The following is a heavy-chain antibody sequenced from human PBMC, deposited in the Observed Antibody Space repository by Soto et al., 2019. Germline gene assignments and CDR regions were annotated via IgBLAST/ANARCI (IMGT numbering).Heavy chain of an antibody. CDR3: ARVDCSGSCCYQSLFDY. J-gene: IGHJ4*02. Sequence: ASVKVSCKASGGTFSSYAISWVRQAPGQGLEWMGGIIPIFGTANYAQKFQRRVTITADESTSTAYMQLSSRRSEDTAVYYCARVDCSGSCCYQSLFDYWGQRTLVIVSS. CDR2: IIPIFGTA. CDR1: GGTFSSYA. V-gene: IGHV1-69*13. D-gene: IGHD2-15*01.